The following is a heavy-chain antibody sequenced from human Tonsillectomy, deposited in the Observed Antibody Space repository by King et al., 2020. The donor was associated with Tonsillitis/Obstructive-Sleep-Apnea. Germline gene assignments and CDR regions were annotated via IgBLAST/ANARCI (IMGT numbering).Heavy chain of an antibody. CDR3: ARRETGFTYSYYGMDV. CDR2: IDPSDSYT. V-gene: IGHV5-10-1*03. J-gene: IGHJ6*02. Sequence: EAQLVQSGAEVKKPGESLRISCKGSGYSFTSYWISWVRQMPGKGLEWMGRIDPSDSYTNYSPSFQGHVTISADKSISTAYLQWSSLKASDTAMYYCARRETGFTYSYYGMDVWGQGTTVTVSS. CDR1: GYSFTSYW. D-gene: IGHD3-9*01.